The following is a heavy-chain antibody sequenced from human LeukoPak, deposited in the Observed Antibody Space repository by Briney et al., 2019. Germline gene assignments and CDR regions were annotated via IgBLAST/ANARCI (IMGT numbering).Heavy chain of an antibody. CDR2: IYYSGST. Sequence: SETQSLTCTVSGGSISYYYWSWIRHPPGKGLEWIGYIYYSGSTDYNPSLKSRVTISIDTSNNHFSLKLTSVTAADTAVYYCARDGKISPYSGMDVWGQGTTVTVSS. J-gene: IGHJ6*02. CDR3: ARDGKISPYSGMDV. V-gene: IGHV4-59*01. CDR1: GGSISYYY. D-gene: IGHD1-26*01.